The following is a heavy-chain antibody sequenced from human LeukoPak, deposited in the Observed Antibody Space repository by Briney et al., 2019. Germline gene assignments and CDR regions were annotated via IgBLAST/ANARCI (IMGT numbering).Heavy chain of an antibody. Sequence: GESLKISCAASGFTLSTYWMYWVRQAPGKGLVWVSRIDSDGDSPSYADSVKGRFTISRDNAKNTLYLQMNSLRAEDTAVYYCARGGRYYDSSGYSDYWGQGTLVTVSS. J-gene: IGHJ4*02. V-gene: IGHV3-74*01. CDR1: GFTLSTYW. D-gene: IGHD3-22*01. CDR2: IDSDGDSP. CDR3: ARGGRYYDSSGYSDY.